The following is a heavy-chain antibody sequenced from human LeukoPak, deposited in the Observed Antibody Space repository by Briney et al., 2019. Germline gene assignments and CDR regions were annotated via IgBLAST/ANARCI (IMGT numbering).Heavy chain of an antibody. Sequence: GESLKISCEGSGYSFTSYWIGWVRQMPGKGLEWMGLIYPGDSATRYSPSFQGLVTISVDKSITTAYLQWSSLKASDTAMYYCAKRRAVAGQYYFDSWGQGTLVTVSS. V-gene: IGHV5-51*01. CDR1: GYSFTSYW. D-gene: IGHD6-19*01. J-gene: IGHJ4*02. CDR3: AKRRAVAGQYYFDS. CDR2: IYPGDSAT.